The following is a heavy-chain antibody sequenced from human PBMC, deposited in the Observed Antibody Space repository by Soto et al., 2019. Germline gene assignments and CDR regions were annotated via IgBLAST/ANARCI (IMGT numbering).Heavy chain of an antibody. V-gene: IGHV1-3*01. J-gene: IGHJ5*02. CDR1: GYTFTSYA. D-gene: IGHD6-13*01. CDR2: INAGNGNT. Sequence: QVQLVQSGAEVKKPGASVQVSCKASGYTFTSYAMHWVRQAPGQRLEWMGWINAGNGNTKYSQKFQGRVTITRDTSASTAYMELSSLRSEDTAVYYCAREVRGQQRVPPWFDPWGQGTLVTVAS. CDR3: AREVRGQQRVPPWFDP.